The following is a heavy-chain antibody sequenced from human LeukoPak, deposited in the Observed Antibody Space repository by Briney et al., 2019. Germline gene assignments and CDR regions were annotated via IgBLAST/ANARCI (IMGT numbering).Heavy chain of an antibody. J-gene: IGHJ2*01. V-gene: IGHV4-34*01. CDR2: INHSGST. D-gene: IGHD3-10*01. CDR3: ARGRHYYGSGSYYDYYWYFDL. Sequence: SETLSLTCAVYGGSFSGYYWSWIRQPPGKGLEWIGEINHSGSTNYNPSLKSRVTISVDTSKNQFSLKLSSVTAADTAVYYCARGRHYYGSGSYYDYYWYFDLWGRGTLVTVSS. CDR1: GGSFSGYY.